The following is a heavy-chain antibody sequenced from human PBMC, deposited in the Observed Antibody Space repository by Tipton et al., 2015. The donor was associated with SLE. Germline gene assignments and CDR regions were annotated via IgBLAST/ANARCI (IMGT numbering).Heavy chain of an antibody. V-gene: IGHV1-8*02. CDR2: MNPNSGNT. CDR1: GYTFTGYY. D-gene: IGHD3-10*01. J-gene: IGHJ5*02. CDR3: ARGIHGSGPP. Sequence: SGPEVKKPGASVKVSCKASGYTFTGYYMHWVRQAPGQGLEWMGWMNPNSGNTGYAQKFQGRVTMTRNTSISTAYMELSSLRSEDTAVYYCARGIHGSGPPWGQGTLVTVSS.